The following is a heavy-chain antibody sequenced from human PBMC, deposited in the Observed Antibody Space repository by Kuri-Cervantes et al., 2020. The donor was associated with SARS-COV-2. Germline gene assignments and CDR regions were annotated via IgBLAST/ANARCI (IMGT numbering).Heavy chain of an antibody. V-gene: IGHV4-59*01. CDR3: ARVGPYYYYGMDV. J-gene: IGHJ6*02. Sequence: SETLSLTCTVSGGSISSYYWSWIRQPPGKGLEWIGYIYYSGSTNYNPSLKSRVTISVDTSKNQFSLKLSSVTAADTAVYYCARVGPYYYYGMDVWGQGTTVTGSS. CDR1: GGSISSYY. CDR2: IYYSGST.